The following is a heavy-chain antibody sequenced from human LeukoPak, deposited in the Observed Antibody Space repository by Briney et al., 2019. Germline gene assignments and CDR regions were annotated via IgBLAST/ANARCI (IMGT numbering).Heavy chain of an antibody. CDR1: GGSISSSSYY. CDR3: ARLVEMATIPYYYYYYGMDV. Sequence: SETLSLACTVSGGSISSSSYYWGWIRQPPGKGLEWIGSIYYSGSTYYNPSLKSRVTISVDTSKNQFSLKLSSVTAADTAVYYCARLVEMATIPYYYYYYGMDVWGQGTTVTVSS. D-gene: IGHD5-24*01. V-gene: IGHV4-39*01. CDR2: IYYSGST. J-gene: IGHJ6*02.